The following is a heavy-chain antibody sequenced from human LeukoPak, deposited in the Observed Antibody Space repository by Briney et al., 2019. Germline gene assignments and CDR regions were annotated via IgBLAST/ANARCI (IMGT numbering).Heavy chain of an antibody. J-gene: IGHJ4*02. D-gene: IGHD2-2*01. CDR3: ARAEYCSSTSCYPSSGWFHYFDY. CDR2: INPRHGTT. CDR1: GYTFASNW. Sequence: ASVKVSCKTFGYTFASNWMHWVRQAPGQGLDWMGFINPRHGTTFYAQNFQGRITVTRDTSSSTVYMDLRSLTSDDTAVYYCARAEYCSSTSCYPSSGWFHYFDYWGQGTLVTVSS. V-gene: IGHV1-46*01.